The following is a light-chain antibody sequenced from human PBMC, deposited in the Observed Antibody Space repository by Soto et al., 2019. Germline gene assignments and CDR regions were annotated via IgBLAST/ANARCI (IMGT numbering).Light chain of an antibody. J-gene: IGLJ2*01. V-gene: IGLV2-8*02. CDR1: SSDVGGYNY. CDR3: SSYAGANSVV. Sequence: QSALTQPPSASRSPGQSVTISCTGMSSDVGGYNYVSWYQQHPGKAPKLMIYEVSKRPSGVPDRFSGSKSGNTASLTVSGLQAEDEAHYYCSSYAGANSVVFGGGTQLTVL. CDR2: EVS.